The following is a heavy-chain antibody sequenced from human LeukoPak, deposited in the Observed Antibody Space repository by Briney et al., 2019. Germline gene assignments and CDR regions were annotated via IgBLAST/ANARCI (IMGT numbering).Heavy chain of an antibody. V-gene: IGHV3-30*02. D-gene: IGHD1-26*01. CDR3: AKDLASSFIFDY. Sequence: PGGSLRLSCAASGFTFSSYGMHWVRQAPGKGLEWVAFIRYDGSNKYYADSVKGRFTISRDNSKNTLYLQMNSLRAEDTAVYYCAKDLASSFIFDYWGQGPWSPSPQ. CDR2: IRYDGSNK. J-gene: IGHJ4*02. CDR1: GFTFSSYG.